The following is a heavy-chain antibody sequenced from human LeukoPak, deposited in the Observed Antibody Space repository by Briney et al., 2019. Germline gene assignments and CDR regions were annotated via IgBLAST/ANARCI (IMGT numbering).Heavy chain of an antibody. Sequence: ASVKVSCKASGGTFSSYAISWVRQAPGQGLEWMGIINPSGGTTSYAQKFQGRVTMTRDTSTSTVYMELSSLRSEDTAVYYCASLAGTVLDDAFDIWDQGTMVTVSS. V-gene: IGHV1-46*01. D-gene: IGHD6-19*01. J-gene: IGHJ3*02. CDR3: ASLAGTVLDDAFDI. CDR1: GGTFSSYA. CDR2: INPSGGTT.